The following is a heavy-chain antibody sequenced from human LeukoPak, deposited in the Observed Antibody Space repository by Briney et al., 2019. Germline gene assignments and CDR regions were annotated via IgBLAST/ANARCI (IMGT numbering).Heavy chain of an antibody. CDR2: IYYSGST. CDR3: VRVLYRGSSSRGWIDF. CDR1: GGSISSYY. D-gene: IGHD6-19*01. J-gene: IGHJ4*02. V-gene: IGHV4-59*01. Sequence: PSETLSLTCTVSGGSISSYYWSWIRQPPGKGLEWIGYIYYSGSTNYNPSLKSRVTISIDTSKNQFSLKLTSVTAADTAVYYCVRVLYRGSSSRGWIDFWGQGILVTVSS.